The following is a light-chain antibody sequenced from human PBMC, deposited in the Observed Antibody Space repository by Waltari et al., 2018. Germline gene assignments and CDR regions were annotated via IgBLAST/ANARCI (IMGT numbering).Light chain of an antibody. V-gene: IGKV3-20*01. CDR3: LHYGISPRT. CDR2: DAS. CDR1: QSVSKYY. J-gene: IGKJ1*01. Sequence: CRAIQSVSKYYLALYQQKPGQSPRLLIYDASTRAAGIPDRFSGSGSGTDFTLTISGLEPQDIAVYYCLHYGISPRTFGQWTKVEMK.